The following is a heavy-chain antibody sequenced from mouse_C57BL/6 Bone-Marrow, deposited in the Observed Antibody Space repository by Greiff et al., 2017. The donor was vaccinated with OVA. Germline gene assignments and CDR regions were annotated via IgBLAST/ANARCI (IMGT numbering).Heavy chain of an antibody. CDR3: AYSNYGDFDV. V-gene: IGHV1-76*01. CDR2: IYPGSGNT. J-gene: IGHJ1*03. CDR1: GYTFTDYY. D-gene: IGHD2-5*01. Sequence: VKLQESGAELVRPGASVKLSCKASGYTFTDYYINWVKQRPGQGLEWIARIYPGSGNTYYNEKFKGKATLTAEKSSSTAYMQLSSLTSEDSAVYFCAYSNYGDFDVWGTGTTVTVSS.